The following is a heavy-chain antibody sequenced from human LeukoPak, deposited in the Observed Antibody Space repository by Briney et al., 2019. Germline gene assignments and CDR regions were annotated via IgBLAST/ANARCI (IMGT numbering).Heavy chain of an antibody. J-gene: IGHJ6*03. CDR2: INWNGGST. D-gene: IGHD4/OR15-4a*01. CDR3: ARDLEGYGDMDV. CDR1: GFTFNNFA. Sequence: PGGSLRLSCAASGFTFNNFALHWVRQAPGKGLEWVSGINWNGGSTGYADSVKGRFTISRDNAKNSLYLQMNSLRAEDTALYYCARDLEGYGDMDVWGKGTTVTVSS. V-gene: IGHV3-20*04.